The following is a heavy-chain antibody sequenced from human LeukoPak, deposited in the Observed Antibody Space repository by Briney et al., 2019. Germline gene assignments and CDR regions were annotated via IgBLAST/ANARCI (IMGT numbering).Heavy chain of an antibody. D-gene: IGHD3-9*01. CDR3: ARDLIRGYDILTGQKVGNAFDI. CDR1: GGSISSGDYY. J-gene: IGHJ3*02. CDR2: IYYSGST. V-gene: IGHV4-30-4*01. Sequence: PSETLSLTCTVSGGSISSGDYYWSWIRQPPGKGLEWIGYIYYSGSTYYNPSLKSRVTISVDTSKNQFSLKLSSVTAANTAVYYCARDLIRGYDILTGQKVGNAFDIWGQGTMVTVSS.